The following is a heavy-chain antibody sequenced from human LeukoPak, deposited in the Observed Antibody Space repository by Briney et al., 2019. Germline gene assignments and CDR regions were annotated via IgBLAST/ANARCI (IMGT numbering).Heavy chain of an antibody. CDR1: GGSISSYY. Sequence: SETLSLTCTVSGGSISSYYWSWIRQPAGKGLEWIGRIYTSGSTNYNPSLKSRVTMSVDTSKNLFSLKLSSVTAADTAVYYCARGGSGSGWFPADYWGQGTLVTVSS. J-gene: IGHJ4*02. CDR3: ARGGSGSGWFPADY. CDR2: IYTSGST. D-gene: IGHD6-19*01. V-gene: IGHV4-4*07.